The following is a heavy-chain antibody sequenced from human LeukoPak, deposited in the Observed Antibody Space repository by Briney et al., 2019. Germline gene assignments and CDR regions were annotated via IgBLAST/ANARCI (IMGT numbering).Heavy chain of an antibody. J-gene: IGHJ3*02. D-gene: IGHD6-13*01. V-gene: IGHV3-64*01. Sequence: PGGSLRLSCAASGFTFSSYAMHWVRQAPGKGLEYVSAISSNGGSTYYANSVKGRFTISRDNSKNTLYLQMGSLRAEDMAVYYCARGEYSSSWWGAFDIWGQGTMVTVSS. CDR3: ARGEYSSSWWGAFDI. CDR1: GFTFSSYA. CDR2: ISSNGGST.